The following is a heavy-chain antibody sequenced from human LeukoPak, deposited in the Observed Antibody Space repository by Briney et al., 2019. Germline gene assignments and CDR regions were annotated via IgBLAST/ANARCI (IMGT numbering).Heavy chain of an antibody. CDR1: GGSISSGGYY. V-gene: IGHV4-31*03. J-gene: IGHJ3*02. CDR3: ARKGDLVGYYCSTSCYAAFDI. Sequence: SQTLSLTCTVSGGSISSGGYYWGWIRQHPGKGREWIGYIYYSGSTYYNPSLKSRVTISVDTSKNQFSLKLSSVTAADKAVYSCARKGDLVGYYCSTSCYAAFDIWGQGTMVTVSS. CDR2: IYYSGST. D-gene: IGHD2-2*01.